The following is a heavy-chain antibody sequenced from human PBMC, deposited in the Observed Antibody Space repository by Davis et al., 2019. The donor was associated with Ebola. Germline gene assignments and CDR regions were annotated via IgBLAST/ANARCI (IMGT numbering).Heavy chain of an antibody. Sequence: ASVKVSCKTSGYTFTDFHMHWVRQAPGQGLEWMGWINPNSGDTNYAQKFQGRVTMTRDTSISTAYMELTRLKSDDTAVYYCARDGPDYYGLDVWGQGTAVTVAS. CDR1: GYTFTDFH. J-gene: IGHJ6*02. CDR3: ARDGPDYYGLDV. CDR2: INPNSGDT. V-gene: IGHV1-2*02.